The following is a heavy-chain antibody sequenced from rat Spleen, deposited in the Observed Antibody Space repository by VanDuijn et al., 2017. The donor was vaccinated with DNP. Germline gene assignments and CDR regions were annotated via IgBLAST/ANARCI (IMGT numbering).Heavy chain of an antibody. CDR2: ITTSGGST. CDR3: AKGAPLDY. V-gene: IGHV5-46*01. J-gene: IGHJ2*01. Sequence: EVQLVESGGGFVQPGRSMKLSCAASGFTFSYFPMAWVRQAPTKGLEWVATITTSGGSTYYRDSVKGRFTISRDNAQSTLYLQMNSLRSEDTATYYCAKGAPLDYWGQGVMVTVSS. CDR1: GFTFSYFP. D-gene: IGHD3-1*01.